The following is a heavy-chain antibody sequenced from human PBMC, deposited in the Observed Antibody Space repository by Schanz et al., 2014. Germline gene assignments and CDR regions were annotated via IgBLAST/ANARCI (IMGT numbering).Heavy chain of an antibody. CDR2: ISAYNGNT. D-gene: IGHD3-22*01. CDR1: GYTFTSYG. Sequence: QVQLVQSGAEVKKPGASVKVSCKASGYTFTSYGISWVRQAPGQRLEWLGWISAYNGNTNYAQRLQGTVTMTTDTSTSTAYMELRSLRSDDTAMYYCARGNYDSSDTVFDYWGQGTLVTVSS. J-gene: IGHJ4*02. CDR3: ARGNYDSSDTVFDY. V-gene: IGHV1-18*04.